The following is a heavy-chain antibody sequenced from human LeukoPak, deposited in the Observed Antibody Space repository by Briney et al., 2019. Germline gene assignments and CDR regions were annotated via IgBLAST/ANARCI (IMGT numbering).Heavy chain of an antibody. Sequence: PSETLSLTCTVSGASISGSDYNWSWLRQPPGKGLEWIASIFYSGTIYNNPSLKSRTLISVDTSKNQFSLRLTSVTAADTAVYFCATLDNSFDHWGQGTLVTVSS. V-gene: IGHV4-30-4*01. J-gene: IGHJ5*02. CDR2: IFYSGTI. CDR3: ATLDNSFDH. CDR1: GASISGSDYN.